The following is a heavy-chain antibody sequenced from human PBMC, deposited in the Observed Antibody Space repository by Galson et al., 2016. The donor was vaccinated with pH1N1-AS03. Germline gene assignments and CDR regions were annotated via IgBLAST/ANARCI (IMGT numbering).Heavy chain of an antibody. J-gene: IGHJ4*02. Sequence: LSLTCNVSGGSFTYYYWSWIREPPGKGLEWIGYIYYSGSTNYHTSLRSRLTISLDTSKNQISLELSSVTAADTAVYYCARHGRPHSGVLTALTAFDYWGPGALVTVSS. CDR3: ARHGRPHSGVLTALTAFDY. CDR2: IYYSGST. CDR1: GGSFTYYY. V-gene: IGHV4-59*08. D-gene: IGHD3-9*01.